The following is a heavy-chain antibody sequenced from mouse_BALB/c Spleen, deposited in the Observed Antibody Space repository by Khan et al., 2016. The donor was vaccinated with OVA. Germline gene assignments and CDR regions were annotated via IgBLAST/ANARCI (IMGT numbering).Heavy chain of an antibody. Sequence: EVELVESGGGLVKPGGSLKLSCAASGFTFSNYAMSWVRQSPEKRLEWVASISSGDSTYYPDCVKGRFTISRDNARNILYLQMSSLRSEDTAMYYCARDYWFAYWGQGTLVTVSA. CDR2: ISSGDST. J-gene: IGHJ3*01. CDR1: GFTFSNYA. CDR3: ARDYWFAY. V-gene: IGHV5-6-5*01.